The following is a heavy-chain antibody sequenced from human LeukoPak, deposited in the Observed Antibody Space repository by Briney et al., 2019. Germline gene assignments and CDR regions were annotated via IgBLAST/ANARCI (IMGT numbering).Heavy chain of an antibody. CDR2: ISSSSSTI. Sequence: GRSLRLSCAASGFTFDDYAMNWVRQAPGKGLEWVSYISSSSSTIYYADSVKGRFTISRDNAKNSLYLQMSSLRAEDTAVYYCARDLIKIATSGTGQYWGQGTLVTVSS. CDR1: GFTFDDYA. J-gene: IGHJ4*02. CDR3: ARDLIKIATSGTGQY. V-gene: IGHV3-48*01. D-gene: IGHD6-13*01.